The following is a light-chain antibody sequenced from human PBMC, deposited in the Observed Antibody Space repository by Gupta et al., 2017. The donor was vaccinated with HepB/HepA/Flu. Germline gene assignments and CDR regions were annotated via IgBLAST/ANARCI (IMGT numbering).Light chain of an antibody. V-gene: IGLV2-8*01. CDR3: SSYAGSDKLV. CDR2: EVY. J-gene: IGLJ2*01. Sequence: QSALTPPPSASGSPGQSVTIPCTGTTSDVGGYNYVSWYQHHPGKAPKLMIFEVYHRPSGVPDRFSGSKSGKTASLTVSGLQAEDEADYYCSSYAGSDKLVFGGGTKLTVL. CDR1: TSDVGGYNY.